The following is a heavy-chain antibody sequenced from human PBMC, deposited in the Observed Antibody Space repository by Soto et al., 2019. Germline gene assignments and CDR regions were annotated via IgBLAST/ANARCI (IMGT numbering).Heavy chain of an antibody. CDR1: GFTVTSYY. CDR3: ARDYYYGSGNYYRADYYHYGMDV. J-gene: IGHJ6*02. V-gene: IGHV3-53*01. CDR2: IYTGGNT. Sequence: LRLSCAASGFTVTSYYMIWVRQAPGKGLEWVSLIYTGGNTNYADSVKGRFTISRGNSKNTLYLQMNSLRAEDTAVYYCARDYYYGSGNYYRADYYHYGMDVWGQGTTVTVSS. D-gene: IGHD3-10*01.